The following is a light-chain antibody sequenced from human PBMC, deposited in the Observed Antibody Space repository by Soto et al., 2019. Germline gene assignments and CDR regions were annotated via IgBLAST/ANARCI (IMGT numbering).Light chain of an antibody. Sequence: DIQMTQSPSSLSASVGDRVTITCRASQSISSYLNWYQQKPGKAPKLLIYAASSLQSGVSSRFSGSRSGTDFTLTISSLQPEDFATYYCQQSYSTPETFGQGTKVEIK. CDR2: AAS. V-gene: IGKV1-39*01. CDR1: QSISSY. J-gene: IGKJ1*01. CDR3: QQSYSTPET.